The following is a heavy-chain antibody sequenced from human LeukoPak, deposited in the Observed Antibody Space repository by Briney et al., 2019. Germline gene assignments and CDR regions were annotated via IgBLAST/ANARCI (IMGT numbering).Heavy chain of an antibody. CDR3: ARVRDGRYFDY. V-gene: IGHV3-48*02. Sequence: GSLRLSCAASGFTFSQYSMNWVRQAPGKGLEWVSYITSGTSIIYYADSVKGRFTISRDNAKNSLYLQMNSLRDDDTAVYYCARVRDGRYFDYWGQGTLVTVSS. CDR2: ITSGTSII. J-gene: IGHJ4*02. CDR1: GFTFSQYS.